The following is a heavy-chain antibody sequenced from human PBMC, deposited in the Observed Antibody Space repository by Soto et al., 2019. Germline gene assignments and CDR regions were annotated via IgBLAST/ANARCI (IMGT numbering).Heavy chain of an antibody. Sequence: PGXSLKISCKGSGYSFPSYWIGWGRQMAGKGLEWVGIIYPLDSDTRYSPSFQGQVTISVDRSISTAYLQWSSLKASETAMYYCARYCSSTSCYRGFDIWGQGTMVTVS. CDR1: GYSFPSYW. D-gene: IGHD2-2*02. J-gene: IGHJ3*02. V-gene: IGHV5-51*01. CDR3: ARYCSSTSCYRGFDI. CDR2: IYPLDSDT.